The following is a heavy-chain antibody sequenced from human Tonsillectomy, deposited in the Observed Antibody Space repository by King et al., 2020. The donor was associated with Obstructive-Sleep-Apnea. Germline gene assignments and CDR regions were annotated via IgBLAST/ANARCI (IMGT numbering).Heavy chain of an antibody. V-gene: IGHV3-33*06. CDR3: AKDWVSYCSGGSCYSGMGY. CDR1: GFTFSSYG. CDR2: IWYDGSNK. D-gene: IGHD2-15*01. Sequence: VQLVESGGGVVQPGRSLRLSCAASGFTFSSYGMHWVRQAPGKGLEWVAVIWYDGSNKYYADSVKGRFTISRDNSKNTLYLQMNSLRAEDTAVYYCAKDWVSYCSGGSCYSGMGYWGQGTLVTVSS. J-gene: IGHJ4*02.